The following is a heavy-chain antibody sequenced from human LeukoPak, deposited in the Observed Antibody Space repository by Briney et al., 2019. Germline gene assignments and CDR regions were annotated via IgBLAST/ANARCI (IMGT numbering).Heavy chain of an antibody. J-gene: IGHJ6*02. CDR1: GFTFSDYY. CDR2: ISSSGSTI. CDR3: ARDLVVPAFVYYYGMDV. Sequence: GGSLRLSCAASGFTFSDYYMSWIRQAPGKGLEWVSYISSSGSTIYYADSVKGRFTISRDNAKNSLYLQMNSLRAEDTAVYYCARDLVVPAFVYYYGMDVWGQGTTVTVSS. D-gene: IGHD2-2*01. V-gene: IGHV3-11*01.